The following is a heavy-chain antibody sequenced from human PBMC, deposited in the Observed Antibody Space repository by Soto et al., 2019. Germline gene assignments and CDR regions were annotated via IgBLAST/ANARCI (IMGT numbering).Heavy chain of an antibody. V-gene: IGHV1-69*06. D-gene: IGHD5-18*01. CDR3: ASGSALAADS. CDR1: GGTFTSFT. CDR2: IIPLFGST. J-gene: IGHJ5*01. Sequence: QVQLVQSGAVVKKPGYSLKVSCRTSGGTFTSFTVSWVRQDPGQALEWMGGIIPLFGSTNYAHKFQGRLTITADRSTATAYLDLRSLKSDDTAVYYCASGSALAADSCGQGTLVTVS.